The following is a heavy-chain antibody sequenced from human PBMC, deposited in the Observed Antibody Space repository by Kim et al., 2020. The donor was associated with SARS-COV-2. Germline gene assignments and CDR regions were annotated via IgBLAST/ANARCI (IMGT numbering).Heavy chain of an antibody. CDR2: ISSSSSYI. Sequence: GGSLRLSCAASGFTFSSYSMNWVRQAPGKGLEWVSSISSSSSYIYYADSVKGRFTISRDNAKNSLYLQMNSLRAEDTAVYYCARDYVAQYYFDYWGQVTLVTVSS. CDR3: ARDYVAQYYFDY. CDR1: GFTFSSYS. D-gene: IGHD2-21*01. V-gene: IGHV3-21*01. J-gene: IGHJ4*02.